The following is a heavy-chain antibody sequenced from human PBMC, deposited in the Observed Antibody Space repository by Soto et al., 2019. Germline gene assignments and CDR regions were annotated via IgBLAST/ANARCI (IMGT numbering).Heavy chain of an antibody. CDR1: GFSLSTSGVG. CDR3: AHAHPLGEYRGYDWFDY. CDR2: IYWDDDK. J-gene: IGHJ4*02. V-gene: IGHV2-5*02. D-gene: IGHD5-12*01. Sequence: QITLKESGPTLVKPTQTLTLTCTFSGFSLSTSGVGVGWIRQPPGKALEWLALIYWDDDKRYSPSLKSRLTITKDTSKNQVVLTMTNMDPVDTATYYCAHAHPLGEYRGYDWFDYWGQGTLVTVSS.